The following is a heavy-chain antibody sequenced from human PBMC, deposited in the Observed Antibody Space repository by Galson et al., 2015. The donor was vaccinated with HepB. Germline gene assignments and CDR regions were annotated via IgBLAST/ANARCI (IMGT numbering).Heavy chain of an antibody. D-gene: IGHD2-15*01. CDR1: GFGFSSSW. CDR2: INTDGSAQ. CDR3: ARDQSVDATS. J-gene: IGHJ5*02. V-gene: IGHV3-74*01. Sequence: SLRLSCAASGFGFSSSWMQWVRRAPGKGLVWVSRINTDGSAQSYADSVKGRFTISRDNAKNTLYLQMNSLRVEETAVYYCARDQSVDATSWGQGILVTVSS.